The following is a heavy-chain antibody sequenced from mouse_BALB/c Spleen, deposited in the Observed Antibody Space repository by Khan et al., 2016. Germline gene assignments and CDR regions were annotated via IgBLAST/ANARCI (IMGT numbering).Heavy chain of an antibody. CDR3: ARRGIWYFDV. J-gene: IGHJ1*01. Sequence: QVQLKQSGAELAKPGASVKMSCKASGYTFTSYWMHWVKQRPGQGLEWIGYINPSTGYTEYNQKFKDKATLTADKSSSTAYMQLSSLTSEDSAVYYCARRGIWYFDVWGAGTTVTVSS. V-gene: IGHV1-7*01. CDR2: INPSTGYT. CDR1: GYTFTSYW.